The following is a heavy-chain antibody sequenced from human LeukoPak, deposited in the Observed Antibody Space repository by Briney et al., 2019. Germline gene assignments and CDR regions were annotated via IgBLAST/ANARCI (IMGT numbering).Heavy chain of an antibody. D-gene: IGHD6-19*01. J-gene: IGHJ4*02. CDR3: AKDDGGWAPDY. CDR2: ISSNGGIT. V-gene: IGHV3-64*01. CDR1: GFTFSNYA. Sequence: GGSLRLSCAVSGFTFSNYAMHWVRQAPGKGLEYVSGISSNGGITYYANSVKGRFTISRDNSKNTLYLQMGSLRDEDMAVYYCAKDDGGWAPDYWGQGTLVTVSS.